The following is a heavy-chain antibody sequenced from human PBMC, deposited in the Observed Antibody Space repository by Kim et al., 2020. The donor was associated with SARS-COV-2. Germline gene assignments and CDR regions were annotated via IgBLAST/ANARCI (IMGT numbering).Heavy chain of an antibody. CDR3: AREPTVTTFWFDP. V-gene: IGHV1-2*02. CDR1: GYTFTGYY. CDR2: INPNSGGT. D-gene: IGHD4-4*01. J-gene: IGHJ5*02. Sequence: ASVKVSCKASGYTFTGYYMHWVRQAPGQGLEWMGWINPNSGGTNYAQKFQGRVTMTRDTSISTAYMELSRLRSDDTAVYYCAREPTVTTFWFDPWGQGTLVTVSS.